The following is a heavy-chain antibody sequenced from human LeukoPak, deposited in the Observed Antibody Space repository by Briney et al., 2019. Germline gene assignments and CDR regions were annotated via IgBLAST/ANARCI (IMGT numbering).Heavy chain of an antibody. D-gene: IGHD3-22*01. V-gene: IGHV3-21*01. J-gene: IGHJ4*02. CDR2: ISSSSSYI. Sequence: KPGGSLRLSCAASGFTFSSYSMNWIRQAPGKGLEWFSSISSSSSYIYYADSVKGRFTISRDNAKNSPYLQMNSLRAEDTAVYYCARKSSSYYYDSSGYYWIFDYWGQGTLVTVSS. CDR1: GFTFSSYS. CDR3: ARKSSSYYYDSSGYYWIFDY.